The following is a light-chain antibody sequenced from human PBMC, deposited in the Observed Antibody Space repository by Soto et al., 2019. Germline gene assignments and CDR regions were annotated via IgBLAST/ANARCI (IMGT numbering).Light chain of an antibody. Sequence: EIVMTQSPDTLSVSPGERATLSCRASQSVSTNLAWYQQKPGQAPRLLIFNASTRATGTAARFSGSGSGTEFTLTISRPQSEDFAVYYCQQYDLATGFGGGTKVEIK. J-gene: IGKJ4*01. CDR1: QSVSTN. CDR3: QQYDLATG. V-gene: IGKV3-15*01. CDR2: NAS.